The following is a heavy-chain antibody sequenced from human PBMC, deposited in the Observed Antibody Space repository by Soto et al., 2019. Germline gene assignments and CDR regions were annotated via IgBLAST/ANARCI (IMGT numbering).Heavy chain of an antibody. J-gene: IGHJ4*02. CDR2: IWYDGSNK. CDR3: ARDLWRFGEFIDY. Sequence: GGSLRLSCAASGFTFSSYGMHWVRQAPGKGLEWVAVIWYDGSNKYYADSVKGRFTISRDNSKNTLYLQMNSLRAEDTAVYYCARDLWRFGEFIDYWGQGTLVTVSS. CDR1: GFTFSSYG. V-gene: IGHV3-33*01. D-gene: IGHD3-10*01.